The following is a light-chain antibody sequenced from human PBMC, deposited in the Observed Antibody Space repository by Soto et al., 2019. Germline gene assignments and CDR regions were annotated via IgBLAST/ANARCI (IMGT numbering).Light chain of an antibody. CDR2: GAS. CDR1: QSISGN. J-gene: IGKJ1*01. Sequence: EIVLTQSPATLSLSPGERATLSCRASQSISGNYLAWYQQKPGQAPRLLIYGASNRATGIPERFSGSGSGTEFTLTISSLQSEDFAVYYCQQYNNWPPKTFGQGTKVDIK. CDR3: QQYNNWPPKT. V-gene: IGKV3D-15*01.